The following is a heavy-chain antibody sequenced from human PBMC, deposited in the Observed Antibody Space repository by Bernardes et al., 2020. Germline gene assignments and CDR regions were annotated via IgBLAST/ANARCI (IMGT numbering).Heavy chain of an antibody. CDR3: AILLSNLQVNWFDP. D-gene: IGHD4-4*01. Sequence: ASVKVSCKASGYTFTGYYMHWVRQAPGQGLEWMGRINPNSGGTNYAQKFQGRVTMTRDTSISTAYMELSRLRSDDTAVYYCAILLSNLQVNWFDPWGQGTLVTVSS. CDR1: GYTFTGYY. V-gene: IGHV1-2*06. CDR2: INPNSGGT. J-gene: IGHJ5*02.